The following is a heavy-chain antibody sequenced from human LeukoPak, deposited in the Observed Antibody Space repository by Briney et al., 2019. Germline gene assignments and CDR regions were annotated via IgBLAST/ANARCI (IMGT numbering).Heavy chain of an antibody. D-gene: IGHD3-10*01. CDR3: AGSGWFGELFVY. CDR2: IYYSGST. J-gene: IGHJ4*02. V-gene: IGHV4-59*12. Sequence: SETLSLTCTVSGGSISSYYWSWIRKPPGKGLEWIGNIYYSGSTNYNSSLKSRVTISVDTSKNQFSLKLSSVTAADTAVYYCAGSGWFGELFVYWGQGTLVTVSS. CDR1: GGSISSYY.